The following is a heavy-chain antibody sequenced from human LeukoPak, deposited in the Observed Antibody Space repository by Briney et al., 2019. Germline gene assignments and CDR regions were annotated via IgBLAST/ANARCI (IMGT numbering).Heavy chain of an antibody. Sequence: GGSLRLSCAASGFTFSTYSMNWVRQAPGKGLEWVSSISSSSYIYYADSVKGRFTISRDNAKNSLYLQMNSLRAEDTAVYYCARERGDFWSGMDVWGKGTTVTVSS. CDR3: ARERGDFWSGMDV. V-gene: IGHV3-21*01. CDR2: ISSSSYI. D-gene: IGHD3-3*01. J-gene: IGHJ6*04. CDR1: GFTFSTYS.